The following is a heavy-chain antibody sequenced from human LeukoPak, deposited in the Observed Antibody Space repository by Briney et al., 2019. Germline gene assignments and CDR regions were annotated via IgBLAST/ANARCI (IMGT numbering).Heavy chain of an antibody. J-gene: IGHJ4*02. CDR1: GFTFPSYG. V-gene: IGHV3-30*18. Sequence: GGSLRLSCAASGFTFPSYGIPWVRQAPGKGLEWVAVISYDGSNKFYADSVKGRFTISRDNSKNTLYLQMNSLRAEDTAVYYCAKDDDFWSGYLDYWGQGTLVTVSS. CDR2: ISYDGSNK. D-gene: IGHD3-3*01. CDR3: AKDDDFWSGYLDY.